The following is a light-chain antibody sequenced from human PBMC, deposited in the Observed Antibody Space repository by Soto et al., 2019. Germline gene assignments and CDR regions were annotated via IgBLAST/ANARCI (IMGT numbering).Light chain of an antibody. CDR3: QQSRA. J-gene: IGKJ1*01. V-gene: IGKV3-15*01. CDR2: RAS. Sequence: EMWMTQSPATVSVSPGERATLSCRASQSISSNVAWYQQKLGQAPRLLVYRASTRATGIPARFSGSGSGTDFTLTTSSLQPEDFATYYCQQSRAFGQGTKVDIK. CDR1: QSISSN.